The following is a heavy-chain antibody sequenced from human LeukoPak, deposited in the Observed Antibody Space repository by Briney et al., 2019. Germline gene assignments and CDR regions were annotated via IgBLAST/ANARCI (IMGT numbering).Heavy chain of an antibody. Sequence: SETLSLTCTASGGSISSYYWSWIRQPPGKGLEWIAYIYYSGSTSYNPSLKSRVTISVDSSKNQLSLKMSSVTAADTAVYYCARAYCSAGSCFSRGNFDYWGQGTLVNVSS. J-gene: IGHJ4*02. CDR2: IYYSGST. CDR3: ARAYCSAGSCFSRGNFDY. D-gene: IGHD2-15*01. V-gene: IGHV4-59*08. CDR1: GGSISSYY.